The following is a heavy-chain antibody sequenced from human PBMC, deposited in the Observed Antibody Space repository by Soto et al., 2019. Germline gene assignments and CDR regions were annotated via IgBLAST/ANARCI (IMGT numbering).Heavy chain of an antibody. CDR3: ARKSCSSTSCYVDY. CDR1: GFTFSSYG. CDR2: IWYDGSNK. Sequence: QVQLVESGGGVVQPGRSLRLSCAASGFTFSSYGMHWVRQAPGKGLEWVAVIWYDGSNKYYADSVKGRFTISRDNSKNTLYLQMNSLRAEDTAVYYCARKSCSSTSCYVDYWGQGTPVTVSS. J-gene: IGHJ4*02. D-gene: IGHD2-2*01. V-gene: IGHV3-33*01.